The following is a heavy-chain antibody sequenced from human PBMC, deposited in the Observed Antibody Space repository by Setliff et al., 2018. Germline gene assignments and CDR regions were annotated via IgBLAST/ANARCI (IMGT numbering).Heavy chain of an antibody. CDR3: AREGVDAHYYDSSGSGGSDY. CDR1: ADTFTGYY. J-gene: IGHJ4*02. V-gene: IGHV1-2*02. Sequence: ASVKVSCKASADTFTGYYVHWVRQAPGQGLEWMGWINGNSGVTKYAQKFQGRVTMTSETSISTAYMELSRLRSDDTAVYYCAREGVDAHYYDSSGSGGSDYWGQGTLVTVSS. CDR2: INGNSGVT. D-gene: IGHD3-22*01.